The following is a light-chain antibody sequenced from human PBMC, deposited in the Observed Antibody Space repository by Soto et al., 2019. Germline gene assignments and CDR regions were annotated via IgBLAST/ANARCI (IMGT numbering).Light chain of an antibody. CDR1: SSDLGNYDY. CDR3: GSYTTTSYV. J-gene: IGLJ1*01. CDR2: EVT. V-gene: IGLV2-14*01. Sequence: QSVLTQPASVSGSPGQSITISCTGASSDLGNYDYVSWYQQHPGKAPKLTIYEVTNRPSGVSSRFSGSKSGHTASLTISGLQADDKADYYCGSYTTTSYVFGSWTKVTVL.